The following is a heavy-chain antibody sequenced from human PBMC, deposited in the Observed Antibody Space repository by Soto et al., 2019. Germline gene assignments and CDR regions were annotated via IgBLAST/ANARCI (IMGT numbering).Heavy chain of an antibody. J-gene: IGHJ3*02. CDR2: INPATGAA. V-gene: IGHV1-2*02. CDR3: ARGGGVGVAGSAAFDM. CDR1: GYPVTAYH. Sequence: QLHLVRSGAVVKKPGASVTVSCSASGYPVTAYHMHWVRQAPGRGLEWMGGINPATGAAKYTQTFQGRVTMTRDTSTSTVFMELSGLTSEDTAVFYWARGGGVGVAGSAAFDMWGQGTLVTVSS. D-gene: IGHD3-3*01.